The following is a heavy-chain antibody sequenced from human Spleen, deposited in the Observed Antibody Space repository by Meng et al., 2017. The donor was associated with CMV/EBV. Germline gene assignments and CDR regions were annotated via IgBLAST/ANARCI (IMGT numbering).Heavy chain of an antibody. CDR2: ISAYNGNT. J-gene: IGHJ5*02. V-gene: IGHV1-18*01. CDR1: GYTFRSHG. Sequence: GYTFRSHGISWVRQAPGQGLEWMAWISAYNGNTLYAQKFQGRVTMTRDTAINTAYMELSSLRSDDTAVYYCARAYDSSGYYNWFDPWGQGTLVTVSS. D-gene: IGHD3-22*01. CDR3: ARAYDSSGYYNWFDP.